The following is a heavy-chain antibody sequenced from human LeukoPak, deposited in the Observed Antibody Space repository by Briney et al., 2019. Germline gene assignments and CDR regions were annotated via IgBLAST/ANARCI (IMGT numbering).Heavy chain of an antibody. V-gene: IGHV1-18*01. Sequence: ASVKVSCKASGGTFSSYAISWVRQAPGQGLEWMGWISAYNGNTNYAQKLQGRVTMTTDTSTSAAYMELRSLRSDDTAVYYCARRLAAAGTGYFDYWGQGTLVTVSS. CDR1: GGTFSSYA. J-gene: IGHJ4*02. D-gene: IGHD6-13*01. CDR3: ARRLAAAGTGYFDY. CDR2: ISAYNGNT.